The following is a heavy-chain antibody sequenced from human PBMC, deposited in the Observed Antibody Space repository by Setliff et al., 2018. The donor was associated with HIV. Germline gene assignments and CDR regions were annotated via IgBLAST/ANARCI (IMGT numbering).Heavy chain of an antibody. J-gene: IGHJ5*01. CDR2: ITWNRAII. Sequence: PRLSCTASGFNFNHYAMHWVRQVPGKGLEWVSGITWNRAIIAYADSVKGRFTVSRDDAENSLYLQMNSLRAEDTAVYYCARGWFDSWGQGTLVTVSS. V-gene: IGHV3-9*01. CDR1: GFNFNHYA. CDR3: ARGWFDS.